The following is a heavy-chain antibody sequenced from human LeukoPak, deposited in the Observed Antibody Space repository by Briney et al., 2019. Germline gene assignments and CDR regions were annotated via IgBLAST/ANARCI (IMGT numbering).Heavy chain of an antibody. CDR3: ARDREDNWNDWEGAFDI. J-gene: IGHJ3*02. Sequence: ASVKVSCKASGYTFTSYYMHWVRQAPGQGLEWMGIINPSGGSTSYAQKFQGRVTMTRDMSTSTVYMELSSLRSEDTAVYYCARDREDNWNDWEGAFDIWGQGTMVTVSS. CDR2: INPSGGST. CDR1: GYTFTSYY. V-gene: IGHV1-46*01. D-gene: IGHD1-20*01.